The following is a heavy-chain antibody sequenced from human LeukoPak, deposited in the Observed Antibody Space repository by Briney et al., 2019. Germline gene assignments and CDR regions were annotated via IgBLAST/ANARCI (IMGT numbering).Heavy chain of an antibody. CDR2: INPNSGGT. J-gene: IGHJ4*02. Sequence: ASVKVSCKASGYTFTGYYMHWVRQAPGQGLEWMGWINPNSGGTNYAQKFQGRVTMTRDTSISTAYMELSRLRSDDTAVYYCAREVFGATMIDYWGQGTLATVSS. CDR1: GYTFTGYY. D-gene: IGHD1-26*01. V-gene: IGHV1-2*02. CDR3: AREVFGATMIDY.